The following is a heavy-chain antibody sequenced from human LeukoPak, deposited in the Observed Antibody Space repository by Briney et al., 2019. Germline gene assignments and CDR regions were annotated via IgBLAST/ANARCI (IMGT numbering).Heavy chain of an antibody. D-gene: IGHD2-21*02. CDR2: IIPIFGTA. CDR1: GYTFTSYG. J-gene: IGHJ3*02. Sequence: SVKVSCKASGYTFTSYGISWVRQAPGQGLEWMGGIIPIFGTANYAQKFQGRVTITADKSTSTAYMELSSLRSEDTAVYYCARDLSVTDAFDIWGQGTMVTVSS. CDR3: ARDLSVTDAFDI. V-gene: IGHV1-69*06.